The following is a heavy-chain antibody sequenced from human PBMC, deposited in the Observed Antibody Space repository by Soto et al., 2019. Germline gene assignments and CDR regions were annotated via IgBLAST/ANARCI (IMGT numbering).Heavy chain of an antibody. V-gene: IGHV3-11*01. J-gene: IGHJ4*02. Sequence: SGGSLRLSCAASGFTFSDYYMSWIRQAPGKGLEWVSYISSSGSTIYYADSVKGRFTISRDNAKNSLYLQMNSLRAEDTAVYYCARDLWGITGSYYFDYWGQGTLVTVSS. CDR1: GFTFSDYY. CDR3: ARDLWGITGSYYFDY. CDR2: ISSSGSTI. D-gene: IGHD1-20*01.